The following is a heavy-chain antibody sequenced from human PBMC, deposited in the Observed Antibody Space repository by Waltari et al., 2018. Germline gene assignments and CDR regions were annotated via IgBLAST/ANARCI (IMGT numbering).Heavy chain of an antibody. CDR2: IYYSGST. Sequence: QVQLQESGPGLVKPSETLSLTCTVSGGSISSYYWSWIRQPPGKGLEWIGYIYYSGSTNYNPSLKGRVTISVDTSKNQFSLKLSSVTAADTAVYYCARDREQLALGRIWGQGTMVTVSS. J-gene: IGHJ3*02. D-gene: IGHD6-13*01. CDR3: ARDREQLALGRI. V-gene: IGHV4-59*01. CDR1: GGSISSYY.